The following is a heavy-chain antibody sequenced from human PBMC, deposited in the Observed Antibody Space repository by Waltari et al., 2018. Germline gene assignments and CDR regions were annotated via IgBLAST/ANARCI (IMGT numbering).Heavy chain of an antibody. CDR2: ISGNSNHI. CDR3: ARVLTSRSSGYSYYFDY. Sequence: EVQLVESGGGLVKPGGSLRLSCAASEFTFGIYSMNWVRQAPGKGLEWVSSISGNSNHIYYADSVKGRFTISRDNAKNSLYLQMNSLRAEDTAVYYCARVLTSRSSGYSYYFDYWGQGTLVTVSS. J-gene: IGHJ4*02. CDR1: EFTFGIYS. V-gene: IGHV3-21*01. D-gene: IGHD3-22*01.